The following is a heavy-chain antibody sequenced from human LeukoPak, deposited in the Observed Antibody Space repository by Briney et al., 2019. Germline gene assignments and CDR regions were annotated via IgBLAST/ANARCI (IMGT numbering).Heavy chain of an antibody. Sequence: GGSLRLSCAASGFTFSSYGMHWVRQAPGKGLEWVALIWYDGSSKHYADSVRGRFTLSRDNYKNTLHLQMNSLRAEDTAVYYCARDFELSHWGQGTLVTVSS. CDR3: ARDFELSH. V-gene: IGHV3-33*01. D-gene: IGHD3-16*02. CDR1: GFTFSSYG. J-gene: IGHJ4*02. CDR2: IWYDGSSK.